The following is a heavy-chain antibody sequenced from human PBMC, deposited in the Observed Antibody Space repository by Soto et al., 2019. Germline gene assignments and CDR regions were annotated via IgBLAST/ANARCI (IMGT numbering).Heavy chain of an antibody. V-gene: IGHV3-7*03. Sequence: GGSLRLGCIACGVTFFSSFVGWVRKTPGKGLEWVANINQDGSGTYYVDSVKGRFTISRDNAKNSLYLQMNSLRAEDTAVYYCARYFRGSGRYFFDHWGQGTLVTVSS. CDR2: INQDGSGT. D-gene: IGHD6-19*01. J-gene: IGHJ4*02. CDR3: ARYFRGSGRYFFDH. CDR1: GVTFFSSF.